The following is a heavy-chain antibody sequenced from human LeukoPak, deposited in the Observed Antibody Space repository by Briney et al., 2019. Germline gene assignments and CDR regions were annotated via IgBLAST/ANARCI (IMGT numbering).Heavy chain of an antibody. D-gene: IGHD2-21*01. CDR1: GGSISSSHW. Sequence: SETLSLTCAVSGGSISSSHWWSWVRQPPGKGLEWIGEIYHSGSTNYNPSLKSRVTISVDKSKNQFSLKLSSVTPEDTAVYYCARERKSRSLRSLWQFDYWGQGTLVTVSS. V-gene: IGHV4-4*02. CDR3: ARERKSRSLRSLWQFDY. J-gene: IGHJ4*02. CDR2: IYHSGST.